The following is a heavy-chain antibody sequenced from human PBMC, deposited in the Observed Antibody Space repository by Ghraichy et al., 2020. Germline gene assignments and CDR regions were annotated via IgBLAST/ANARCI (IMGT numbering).Heavy chain of an antibody. CDR3: ASRGSGYSWGYYYYYMAV. CDR1: GGSISSYY. Sequence: SETLSLTCTVSGGSISSYYWSWIRQPPGKGLEWIGYIYYRGSTNYNPSLKSRVTISVDTSKNQVSLKLSSVTAAGTAVYYCASRGSGYSWGYYYYYMAVWGRGTAVTVSS. CDR2: IYYRGST. V-gene: IGHV4-59*01. J-gene: IGHJ6*03. D-gene: IGHD3-22*01.